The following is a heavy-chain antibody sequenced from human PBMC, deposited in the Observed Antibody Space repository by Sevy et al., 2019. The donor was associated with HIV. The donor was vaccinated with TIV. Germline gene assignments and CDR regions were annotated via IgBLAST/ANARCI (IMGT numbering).Heavy chain of an antibody. V-gene: IGHV3-30*02. CDR2: IRYDGTTK. J-gene: IGHJ3*02. CDR3: ARLGSTTLTTSDDFDI. CDR1: GFTFSSSG. Sequence: GGSLRLSCAASGFTFSSSGMHWVRQAPGKGLEWVTFIRYDGTTKYYADSVKGRFTISRDNSKSTLYLQMNSLRDEDTGVYFCARLGSTTLTTSDDFDIWGQGTLVTVSS. D-gene: IGHD4-17*01.